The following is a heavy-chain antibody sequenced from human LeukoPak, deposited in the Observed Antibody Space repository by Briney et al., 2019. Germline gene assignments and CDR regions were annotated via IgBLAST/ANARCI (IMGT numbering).Heavy chain of an antibody. Sequence: ASVKVSCKASEYTFTAYYVHWVRQAPGQGLEWMGWINPNSGDTNFAQNFQGRVTMTRDTSISTVYMELSRLRSDDTAVYYCARVSQWLVENDWFDPWDQGTLVTVSS. CDR2: INPNSGDT. D-gene: IGHD6-19*01. V-gene: IGHV1-2*02. CDR3: ARVSQWLVENDWFDP. CDR1: EYTFTAYY. J-gene: IGHJ5*02.